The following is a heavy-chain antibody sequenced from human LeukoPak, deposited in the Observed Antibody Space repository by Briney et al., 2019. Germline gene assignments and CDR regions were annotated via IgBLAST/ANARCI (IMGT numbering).Heavy chain of an antibody. D-gene: IGHD3-3*01. V-gene: IGHV4-30-4*08. CDR2: IYYSGST. CDR1: GGSISSGDYY. Sequence: SETLSLTCTVSGGSISSGDYYWSWIRQPPGKGLEWIGYIYYSGSTYYNPSLKSRVTISVDTSKNHFSLKLSSVTAADTAVYYCARDYDFWSGTRRDAFDIWAKGQWSPSLQ. J-gene: IGHJ3*02. CDR3: ARDYDFWSGTRRDAFDI.